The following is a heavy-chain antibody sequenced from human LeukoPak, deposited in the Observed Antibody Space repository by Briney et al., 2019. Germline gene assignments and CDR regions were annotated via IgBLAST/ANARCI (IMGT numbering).Heavy chain of an antibody. J-gene: IGHJ4*02. CDR1: GFTFSSYS. V-gene: IGHV3-21*01. CDR2: ISSSSSYI. CDR3: ARDLFYTTYYYDSSGNY. Sequence: GGSLRLSCAASGFTFSSYSMNWVRQAPGKGLEWVSSISSSSSYIYYADSVKGRFTISRDNAKNSLNLQMNSLRAEDTAVYYCARDLFYTTYYYDSSGNYWGQGTLVTVSS. D-gene: IGHD3-22*01.